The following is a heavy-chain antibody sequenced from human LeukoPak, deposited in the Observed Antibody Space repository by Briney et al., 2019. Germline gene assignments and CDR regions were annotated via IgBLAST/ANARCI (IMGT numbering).Heavy chain of an antibody. CDR1: GFTFSSYA. CDR3: ARDRTGDSVCDY. J-gene: IGHJ4*02. V-gene: IGHV3-23*01. D-gene: IGHD4-17*01. Sequence: PGGSLRLSCAASGFTFSSYAMSWVRQAPGKGLEWVSSIDNSGGFTPYAESVKGRFTISRDNSKNTLYLQMNSLRPEDTAVYYCARDRTGDSVCDYWGQGTLVTVSS. CDR2: IDNSGGFT.